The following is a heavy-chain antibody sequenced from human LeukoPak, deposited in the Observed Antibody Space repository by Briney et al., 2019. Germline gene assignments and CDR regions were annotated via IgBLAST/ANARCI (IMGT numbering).Heavy chain of an antibody. CDR3: ARQLSRSYYFDY. V-gene: IGHV3-23*01. D-gene: IGHD5-24*01. J-gene: IGHJ4*02. CDR1: GFTFSSYA. CDR2: VSGSGGST. Sequence: GGSLRLSCAASGFTFSSYAMSWVRQAPGKGLEWVSAVSGSGGSTHYADSVKGRFTISSDNAKHSLYLQMNSLRAEDTAVYYCARQLSRSYYFDYWGQGTLVTVSS.